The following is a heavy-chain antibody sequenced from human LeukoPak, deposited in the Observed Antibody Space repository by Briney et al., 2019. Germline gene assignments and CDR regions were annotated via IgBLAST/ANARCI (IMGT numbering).Heavy chain of an antibody. CDR3: ASGVERWLHD. J-gene: IGHJ4*02. Sequence: SETLSLTCTVSGGSISSGGYYWSWIRQHPGKGLEWIGYIYYSGSTYYNPSLKSRVTISVGTSKNQFSLKLSSVTAADTAVYYCASGVERWLHDWGQGTLVTVSS. V-gene: IGHV4-31*03. D-gene: IGHD5-24*01. CDR1: GGSISSGGYY. CDR2: IYYSGST.